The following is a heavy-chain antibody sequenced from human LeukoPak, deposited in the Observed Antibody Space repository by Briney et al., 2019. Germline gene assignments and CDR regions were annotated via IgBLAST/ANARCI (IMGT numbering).Heavy chain of an antibody. D-gene: IGHD3-10*01. V-gene: IGHV4-31*03. Sequence: SETLSLTCTVSGGSISSGGYYWSWIRQHPGKGLEWIGYIYYSGSTYYNPSLKSRVTISVDTSKNQFSLKLSSVTAADTAVYYCARASPYYCSGIDDWGQGTLVTVSS. CDR2: IYYSGST. J-gene: IGHJ4*02. CDR1: GGSISSGGYY. CDR3: ARASPYYCSGIDD.